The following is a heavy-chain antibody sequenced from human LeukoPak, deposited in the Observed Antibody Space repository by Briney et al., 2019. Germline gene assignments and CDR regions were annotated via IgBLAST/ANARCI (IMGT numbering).Heavy chain of an antibody. CDR2: INHSGST. CDR1: GGSFSGYY. J-gene: IGHJ4*02. D-gene: IGHD3-16*02. Sequence: SETLSLTCAVYGGSFSGYYWSWIRQPPGKGLEWIGEINHSGSTYYNPSLKSRVTISLDRSKNQFSLKLRSVTAADTAVYYCARRMIPFGGVIDYYFDYWGQGTLVTVSS. CDR3: ARRMIPFGGVIDYYFDY. V-gene: IGHV4-34*01.